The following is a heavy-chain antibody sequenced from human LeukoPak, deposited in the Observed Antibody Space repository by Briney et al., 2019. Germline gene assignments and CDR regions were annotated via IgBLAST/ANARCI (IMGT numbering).Heavy chain of an antibody. CDR1: GGSISNYY. CDR3: ARASRDYYDTSGHYEDNWFDP. Sequence: SETLSLTCTVFGGSISNYYWSWIRQPPGNGLEWIGYIYHSGNTKYNPSLKSRVTISVDTSKNQFSLKLSSVTAADTAVYYCARASRDYYDTSGHYEDNWFDPWGQGTLVTVSS. CDR2: IYHSGNT. D-gene: IGHD3-22*01. V-gene: IGHV4-59*01. J-gene: IGHJ5*02.